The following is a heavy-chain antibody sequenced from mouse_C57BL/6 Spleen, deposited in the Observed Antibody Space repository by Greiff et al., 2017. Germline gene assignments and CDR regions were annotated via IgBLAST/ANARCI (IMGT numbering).Heavy chain of an antibody. CDR3: ARDYDYDGVAY. CDR1: GYSITSGYY. Sequence: VQLKESGPGLVKPSQSLSLTCSVTGYSITSGYYWNWIRQFPGNKLEWMGYISYDGSNNYNPSLKNRISITRDTSENQCFLKLNSVTTEDAATYYCARDYDYDGVAYWGQGTLVTVAA. V-gene: IGHV3-6*01. J-gene: IGHJ3*01. CDR2: ISYDGSN. D-gene: IGHD2-4*01.